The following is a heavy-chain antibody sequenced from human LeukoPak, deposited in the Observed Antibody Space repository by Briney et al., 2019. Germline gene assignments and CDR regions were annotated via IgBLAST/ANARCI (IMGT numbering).Heavy chain of an antibody. CDR3: ARSTWGLSYYYGAGTPFDY. V-gene: IGHV4-39*01. D-gene: IGHD3-10*01. Sequence: SETLSLTCTVSGGSISSSSYYWGWIRQPPGKGLEWIGSIYYSGSTYYNPSLKSRVTISVDTSKNQFSLKLSSVTAADTAVYYCARSTWGLSYYYGAGTPFDYWGQGTLVTVSS. CDR1: GGSISSSSYY. CDR2: IYYSGST. J-gene: IGHJ4*02.